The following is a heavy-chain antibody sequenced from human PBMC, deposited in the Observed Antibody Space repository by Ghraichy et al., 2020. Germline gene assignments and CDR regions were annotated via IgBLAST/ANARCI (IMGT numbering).Heavy chain of an antibody. V-gene: IGHV1-2*02. Sequence: ASVKVSCKASGYTFTGYYMHWVRQAPGQGLEWMGWINPNSGGTNYAQKFQGRVTMTRDTSISTAYMELSRLRSDDAAVYYCARGHRRVSSGYSLPGFDYWGQGTLVTVSS. J-gene: IGHJ4*02. D-gene: IGHD3-22*01. CDR2: INPNSGGT. CDR1: GYTFTGYY. CDR3: ARGHRRVSSGYSLPGFDY.